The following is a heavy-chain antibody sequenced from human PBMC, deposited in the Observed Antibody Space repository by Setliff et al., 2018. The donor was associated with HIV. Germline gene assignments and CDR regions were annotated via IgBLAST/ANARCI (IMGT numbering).Heavy chain of an antibody. D-gene: IGHD6-13*01. CDR1: GFTFSSYA. Sequence: SCKASGFTFSSYAMHWVRQAPGKGLEWVAVISYDGSNKYYADSVKGRFTISRDNSKNTLYLQMNSLRAEDTAVYYCARSRAAGFDYWGQGTLVTVSS. V-gene: IGHV3-30*04. J-gene: IGHJ4*02. CDR2: ISYDGSNK. CDR3: ARSRAAGFDY.